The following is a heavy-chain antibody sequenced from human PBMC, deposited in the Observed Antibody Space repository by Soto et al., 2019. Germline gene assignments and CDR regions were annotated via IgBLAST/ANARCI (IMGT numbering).Heavy chain of an antibody. CDR3: ARDSLLYGDYYLDY. CDR2: IYYSGST. D-gene: IGHD4-17*01. V-gene: IGHV4-61*01. J-gene: IGHJ4*02. Sequence: SETLSLTCTVSGGSVSSGSYYWSWIRQPPGKGLEWIGYIYYSGSTNYNPSLKSRVTISVDTSKNQFSLKLSSVTAADTAVYYCARDSLLYGDYYLDYWGQGTLVTVSS. CDR1: GGSVSSGSYY.